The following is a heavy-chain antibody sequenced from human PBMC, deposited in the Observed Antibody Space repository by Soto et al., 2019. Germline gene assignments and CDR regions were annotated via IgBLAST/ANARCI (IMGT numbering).Heavy chain of an antibody. CDR1: GGSISSYY. CDR3: ARGYHDILTGYPFDY. J-gene: IGHJ4*02. Sequence: PSETLSLTCTVSGGSISSYYWSWIRQPPGKGLEWIGYIYYSGSTNYNPSLKSRVTISVDTSKNQFSLKLSSVTAADTAVYYCARGYHDILTGYPFDYWGQGTLVTVSS. CDR2: IYYSGST. D-gene: IGHD3-9*01. V-gene: IGHV4-59*01.